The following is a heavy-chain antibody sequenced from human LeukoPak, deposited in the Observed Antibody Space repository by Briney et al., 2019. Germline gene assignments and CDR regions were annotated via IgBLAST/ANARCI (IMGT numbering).Heavy chain of an antibody. CDR1: GFTFSSYS. CDR3: ARVLAVAGRINY. V-gene: IGHV3-21*01. Sequence: GGSLRLSCAASGFTFSSYSMTWVRQAPGKGLEWVSSISSSSSYIYYADSVKGRFTISRDNAKNSLYLRMNSLRAEDTAVYYCARVLAVAGRINYWGQGTLVTVSS. D-gene: IGHD6-19*01. CDR2: ISSSSSYI. J-gene: IGHJ4*02.